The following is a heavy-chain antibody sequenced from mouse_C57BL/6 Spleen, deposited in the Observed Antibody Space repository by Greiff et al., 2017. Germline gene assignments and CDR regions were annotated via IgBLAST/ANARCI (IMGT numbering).Heavy chain of an antibody. CDR1: GFTFSSYA. CDR2: ISDGGSYT. CDR3: ARDLGENDYWYIDV. V-gene: IGHV5-4*01. Sequence: EVHLVESGGGLVKPGGSLKLSCAASGFTFSSYAMSWVRQTPEKRLEWVATISDGGSYTYYPDNVKGRFTISRDNAKNNLYLQMSHLKSEETAMYYSARDLGENDYWYIDVWGTGTTVTVSS. D-gene: IGHD2-3*01. J-gene: IGHJ1*03.